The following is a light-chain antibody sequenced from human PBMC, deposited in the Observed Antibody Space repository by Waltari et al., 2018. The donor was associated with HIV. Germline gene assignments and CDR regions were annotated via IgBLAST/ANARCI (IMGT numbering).Light chain of an antibody. CDR2: EVS. V-gene: IGLV2-14*01. CDR1: TSAAVSFDC. CDR3: GSYTAPNSMM. Sequence: QSALTQPPYVSGPPGQPLTISCPGPTSAAVSFDCVSWYQHHPSKVPTLIIYEVSLRASRVSHRFSASTTGDPTSPTISGRQAADEAVYYCGSYTAPNSMMFGGGTKWTVL. J-gene: IGLJ3*02.